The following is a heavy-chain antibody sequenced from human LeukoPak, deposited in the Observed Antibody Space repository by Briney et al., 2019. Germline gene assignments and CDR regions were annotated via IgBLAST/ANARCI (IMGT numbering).Heavy chain of an antibody. Sequence: TGGSLRLSCAASGFTFSSYIMNWVRQAPGKGLEWVSSISSSSSYIYYADSVKGRFTISRDNAKNSLYLQMNSLRAEDTAVYYCATVTPKHWVYRTYDYWGQGTLVTVSS. V-gene: IGHV3-21*01. CDR2: ISSSSSYI. J-gene: IGHJ4*02. D-gene: IGHD6-13*01. CDR3: ATVTPKHWVYRTYDY. CDR1: GFTFSSYI.